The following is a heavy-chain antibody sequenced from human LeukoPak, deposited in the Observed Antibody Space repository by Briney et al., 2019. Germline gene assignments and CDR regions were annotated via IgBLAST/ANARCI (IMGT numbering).Heavy chain of an antibody. CDR1: GFSFSDYY. D-gene: IGHD3-3*01. J-gene: IGHJ3*02. V-gene: IGHV3-11*03. Sequence: GGSLRLSCAASGFSFSDYYMNWIRQAPGKGLEWVSYISSSATYTDYAESVKGRFTVSRDNAKNSLYPQMNSLRAEDTAVYYCARSFYDFLNGPYEEAFDMWGQGTMVTVSS. CDR2: ISSSATYT. CDR3: ARSFYDFLNGPYEEAFDM.